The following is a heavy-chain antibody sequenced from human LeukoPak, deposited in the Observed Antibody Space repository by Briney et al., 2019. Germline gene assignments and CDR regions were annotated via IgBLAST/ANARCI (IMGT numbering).Heavy chain of an antibody. V-gene: IGHV4-59*01. CDR2: TYYSGST. Sequence: ASETLSLTCSVSGDSISSYFWSWIRQPPGKGLEWIGYTYYSGSTNYNPSLKSRVTISLDTSKNQFSLTLRSVTAADTAVYYCAKAPGIASAGTIYFHPWGQGSLVTVSS. J-gene: IGHJ1*01. CDR1: GDSISSYF. CDR3: AKAPGIASAGTIYFHP. D-gene: IGHD1-1*01.